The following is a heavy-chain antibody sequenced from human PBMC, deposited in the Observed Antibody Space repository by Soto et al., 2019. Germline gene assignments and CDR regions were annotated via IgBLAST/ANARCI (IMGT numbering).Heavy chain of an antibody. V-gene: IGHV3-11*01. Sequence: VQLLESGGGLVQPGGSLRLSCVASGFTFSDYYMTWIRQAPGKGLEWVSYISSSGNSIYYADSVRGRFTVSRDNAKNSLFLQMNSLRAEDTAVYYCARRAAAGRSFDYWGLGTLVTVSS. D-gene: IGHD6-13*01. CDR2: ISSSGNSI. CDR1: GFTFSDYY. J-gene: IGHJ4*02. CDR3: ARRAAAGRSFDY.